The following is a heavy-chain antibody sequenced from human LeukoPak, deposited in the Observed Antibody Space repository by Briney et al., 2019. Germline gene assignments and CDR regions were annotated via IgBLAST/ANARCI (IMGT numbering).Heavy chain of an antibody. CDR2: IKQDGSEK. J-gene: IGHJ4*02. V-gene: IGHV3-7*01. CDR1: GFTFNRYW. CDR3: ARDAAMANDY. Sequence: GGSLRLSCAASGFTFNRYWMSWVRQAPGKGLEWVANIKQDGSEKYYVDSVKGRFTISRDNAKNSLYLQMNSLRAEDTAVYYCARDAAMANDYWGQGTPVTVSS. D-gene: IGHD5-18*01.